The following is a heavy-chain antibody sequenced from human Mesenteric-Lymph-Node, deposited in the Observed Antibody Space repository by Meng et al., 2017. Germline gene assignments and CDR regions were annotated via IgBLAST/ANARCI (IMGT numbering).Heavy chain of an antibody. D-gene: IGHD3-10*01. CDR1: GYNFASYW. Sequence: KVSCKGSGYNFASYWIGWVRQMPGKGLEWMGIIFPADSDTRYSPSFQGQVTISADKSISTAYLQWSSLKASDTAMYYCARTPYYYGSGSYKEFFDYWGQGTLVTVSS. CDR2: IFPADSDT. CDR3: ARTPYYYGSGSYKEFFDY. V-gene: IGHV5-51*01. J-gene: IGHJ4*02.